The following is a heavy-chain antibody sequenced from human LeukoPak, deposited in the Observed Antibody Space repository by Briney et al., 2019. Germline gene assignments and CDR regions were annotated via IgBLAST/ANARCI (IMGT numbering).Heavy chain of an antibody. Sequence: GASLQISCKGSGYSFTSYWIGWVRQMPGKGLEWMGIIYPGDSDTRYSPSFQGQVTISADKSISTAYLQWSSLKASDTAMYYCAGLGHRPIIAAGNWFDPWGQGTLVTVSS. D-gene: IGHD6-25*01. CDR2: IYPGDSDT. CDR1: GYSFTSYW. V-gene: IGHV5-51*01. J-gene: IGHJ5*02. CDR3: AGLGHRPIIAAGNWFDP.